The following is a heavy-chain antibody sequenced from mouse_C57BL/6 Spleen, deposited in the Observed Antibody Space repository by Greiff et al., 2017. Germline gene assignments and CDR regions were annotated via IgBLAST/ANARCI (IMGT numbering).Heavy chain of an antibody. Sequence: DVMLVESGGGLVKPGGSLKLSCAASGFTFSDYGMHWVRQAPEKGLEWVAYISSGSSTIYYADTVQGRFTISRDNAKNTLFLQMTSLRSEDTAMYYCANDGYYVGAMDYWGQGTSVTVSS. V-gene: IGHV5-17*01. CDR2: ISSGSSTI. CDR3: ANDGYYVGAMDY. J-gene: IGHJ4*01. D-gene: IGHD2-3*01. CDR1: GFTFSDYG.